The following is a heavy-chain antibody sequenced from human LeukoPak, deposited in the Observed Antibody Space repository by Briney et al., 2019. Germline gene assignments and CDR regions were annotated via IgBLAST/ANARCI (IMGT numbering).Heavy chain of an antibody. Sequence: ASVKVSCKASGYTFTSYGISWVRQAPGQGLEWMGWISAYNGNTNYAQKLQGRVTMTTDTSTSTAYMELRSLISDDTAVYYCARERRITIFGVAWPRHNWFDPWGQGTLVTVSS. CDR1: GYTFTSYG. V-gene: IGHV1-18*01. CDR3: ARERRITIFGVAWPRHNWFDP. CDR2: ISAYNGNT. J-gene: IGHJ5*02. D-gene: IGHD3-3*01.